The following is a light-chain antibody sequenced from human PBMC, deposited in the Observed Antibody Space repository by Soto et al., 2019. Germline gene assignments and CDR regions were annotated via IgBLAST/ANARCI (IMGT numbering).Light chain of an antibody. V-gene: IGKV1-12*01. Sequence: DIPMTQSPSSVSASVGDRVTITCRASQAINSRLAWYQQKPGKAPKLLIYFAFNLESGVPSRFIGSGSGTDFTLTITSLQPEDFATYYCQQADSLPRTFGGGTKVEIQ. CDR1: QAINSR. CDR2: FAF. J-gene: IGKJ4*01. CDR3: QQADSLPRT.